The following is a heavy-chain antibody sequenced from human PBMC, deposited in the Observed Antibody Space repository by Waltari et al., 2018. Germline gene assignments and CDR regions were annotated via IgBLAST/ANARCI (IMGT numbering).Heavy chain of an antibody. CDR3: ARDDYGDYSGRFFQH. Sequence: QVQLQESGPGLVKPSQTLSLSCTGSGDSITSGDYYWSWIRQPPGKGLEWIGNFYYTGSTYYNPSLESRVSISVDTSNKQFSLKLRSVTAADTAIYFCARDDYGDYSGRFFQHWGQGALVTVSS. CDR2: FYYTGST. D-gene: IGHD4-17*01. V-gene: IGHV4-30-4*08. J-gene: IGHJ1*01. CDR1: GDSITSGDYY.